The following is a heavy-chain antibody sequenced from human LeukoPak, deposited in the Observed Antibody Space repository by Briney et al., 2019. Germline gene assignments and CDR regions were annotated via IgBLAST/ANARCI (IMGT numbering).Heavy chain of an antibody. CDR1: GFTVSSNY. V-gene: IGHV3-66*01. J-gene: IGHJ3*02. Sequence: GGSLRLSCAASGFTVSSNYMSWVRQAPGKGLEWVSVIYSGGSTYYADSVKGRFTISRDNSKNTLYLQMNSLRAEDTAVYYCAGDDGYCSSTSCYERAFDIWGQGTMVTVSS. CDR2: IYSGGST. D-gene: IGHD2-2*03. CDR3: AGDDGYCSSTSCYERAFDI.